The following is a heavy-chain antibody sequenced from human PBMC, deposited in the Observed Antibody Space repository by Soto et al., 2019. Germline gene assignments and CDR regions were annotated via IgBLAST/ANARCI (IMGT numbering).Heavy chain of an antibody. CDR2: IWYEGSNK. D-gene: IGHD6-13*01. V-gene: IGHV3-33*01. CDR1: GFTFSSYG. CDR3: ARVGGIAAAGFYSYYGMDV. J-gene: IGHJ6*02. Sequence: GGSLRLSCAASGFTFSSYGMHWVRQAPGKGLEWVAVIWYEGSNKYYADSVKGRFTISRDNSKNTLYLQMNSLRAEDTAVYYCARVGGIAAAGFYSYYGMDVWGQGTTVTVSS.